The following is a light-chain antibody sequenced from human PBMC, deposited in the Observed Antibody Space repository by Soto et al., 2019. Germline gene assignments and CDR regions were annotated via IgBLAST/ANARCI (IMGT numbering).Light chain of an antibody. CDR1: QSISSY. CDR2: AAS. Sequence: DIQMTQSPASLSESVGDRVTITCRASQSISSYLNWYQQKPGKAPKLLIYAASSLQSGVPSRFSGSGSGTDFTLTISSLQPEDFATYYCQQSYSTPPTFGQGTKVDIK. J-gene: IGKJ1*01. V-gene: IGKV1-39*01. CDR3: QQSYSTPPT.